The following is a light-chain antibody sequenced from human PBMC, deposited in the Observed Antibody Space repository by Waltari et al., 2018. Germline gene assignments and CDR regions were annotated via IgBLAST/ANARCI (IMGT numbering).Light chain of an antibody. CDR2: ENP. J-gene: IGLJ7*01. CDR1: SSNIGNNY. V-gene: IGLV1-51*02. Sequence: QSVLTQPPSVSAAPGQRVTISCPGGSSNIGNNYVSWYRQFPGTAPKLLIYENPGRPSGIPGRSSGSKAGTSATLDITGLQAGDEADYYCGTWDSSLSGAVFGGGTHLTVL. CDR3: GTWDSSLSGAV.